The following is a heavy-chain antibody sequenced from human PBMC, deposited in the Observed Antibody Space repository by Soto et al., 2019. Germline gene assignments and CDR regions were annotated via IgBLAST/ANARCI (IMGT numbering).Heavy chain of an antibody. CDR3: ARVVVGATLNPEWFDP. CDR1: GYTFTSYG. V-gene: IGHV1-18*01. J-gene: IGHJ5*02. Sequence: ASVKVSCKASGYTFTSYGISWVRQAPGQGLEWMGWISAYNGNTNYAQKLQGRVTMTTDTSTSTAYMELRSLRSDDTAVYYCARVVVGATLNPEWFDPGGQGTLFTVSS. CDR2: ISAYNGNT. D-gene: IGHD1-26*01.